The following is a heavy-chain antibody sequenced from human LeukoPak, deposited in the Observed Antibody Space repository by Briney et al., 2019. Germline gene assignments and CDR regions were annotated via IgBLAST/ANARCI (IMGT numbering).Heavy chain of an antibody. CDR2: ISYDGSNK. CDR1: GFTFSSYG. J-gene: IGHJ4*02. CDR3: AKDADPYYDFWSGYLGYYFDY. D-gene: IGHD3-3*01. V-gene: IGHV3-30*18. Sequence: GGSLRLSCVASGFTFSSYGMQWVRQAPGKGLEWVAVISYDGSNKYYADSVKGRFTISRDNSKNTLYLQMNSLRAEDTAVYYCAKDADPYYDFWSGYLGYYFDYWGQGTLVTVSS.